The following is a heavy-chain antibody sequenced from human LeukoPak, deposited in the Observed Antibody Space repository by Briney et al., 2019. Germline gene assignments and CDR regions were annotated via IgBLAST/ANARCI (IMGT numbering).Heavy chain of an antibody. Sequence: SVKVSCKASGGTFSSYAISWVRQAPGQGLEWMGRIIPILGIANYAQKFQGRVTITADKSTCTAYMELSSLRSEDTAVYYCARGRSGSYSYYYYGMDVWGQGTTVTVSS. J-gene: IGHJ6*02. CDR2: IIPILGIA. CDR1: GGTFSSYA. CDR3: ARGRSGSYSYYYYGMDV. D-gene: IGHD1-26*01. V-gene: IGHV1-69*04.